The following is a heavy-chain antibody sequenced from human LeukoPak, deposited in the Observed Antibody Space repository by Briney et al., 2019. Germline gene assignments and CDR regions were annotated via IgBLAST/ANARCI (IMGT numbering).Heavy chain of an antibody. D-gene: IGHD3-10*01. CDR2: TFYSGST. J-gene: IGHJ4*02. CDR1: NASISRNF. V-gene: IGHV4-59*01. Sequence: SETLSLTCTVSNASISRNFWSWIRQPPGKGLEWIGDTFYSGSTNYNPSLKSRSTILVDTSKYQFSLKLSSVTAADTAVYYCARVLTYFYGSGTYPAAHYYFDYWGQGILVTVSS. CDR3: ARVLTYFYGSGTYPAAHYYFDY.